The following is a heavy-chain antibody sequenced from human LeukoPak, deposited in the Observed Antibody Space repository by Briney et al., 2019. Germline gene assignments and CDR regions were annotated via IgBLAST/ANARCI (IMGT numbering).Heavy chain of an antibody. J-gene: IGHJ4*02. V-gene: IGHV3-21*01. Sequence: AGSLRLSCAASGFTFSSYAMSWVRQAPGKGLEWVSSISGSSSHIYYADSVKRRFTISRDNTKKSLYLQMSSLRAEDTAVYYCATIPITGTTAIDYWGQGTLVTVSS. CDR1: GFTFSSYA. D-gene: IGHD1-7*01. CDR2: ISGSSSHI. CDR3: ATIPITGTTAIDY.